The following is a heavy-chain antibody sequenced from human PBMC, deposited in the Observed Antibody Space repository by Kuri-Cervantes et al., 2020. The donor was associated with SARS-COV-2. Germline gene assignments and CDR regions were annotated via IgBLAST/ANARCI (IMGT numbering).Heavy chain of an antibody. V-gene: IGHV3-30*03. CDR2: ISYDGSNK. CDR3: ARDTDNFDY. J-gene: IGHJ4*02. Sequence: GGSLRLSCAASGFTFSSYAIHWVHQAPGKGLEWVAVISYDGSNKYYTESVKGRFTISRDNSKNTLYLQMNSLRAEDTAVYYCARDTDNFDYWGQGTLVTVSS. CDR1: GFTFSSYA.